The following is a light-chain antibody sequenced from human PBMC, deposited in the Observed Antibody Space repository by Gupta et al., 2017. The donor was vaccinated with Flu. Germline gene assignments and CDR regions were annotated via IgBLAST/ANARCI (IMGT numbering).Light chain of an antibody. CDR3: RQSAHWPYT. Sequence: VTPGQPASIACRASQRPVYSDGNIYLNWIQQRPGQSPRRLIYKGSKRDSGVPDRFSGSGSGTDFTLRIISVEAEDVRLSYCRQSAHWPYTFGQGTKLEIK. CDR1: QRPVYSDGNIY. J-gene: IGKJ2*01. V-gene: IGKV2-30*01. CDR2: KGS.